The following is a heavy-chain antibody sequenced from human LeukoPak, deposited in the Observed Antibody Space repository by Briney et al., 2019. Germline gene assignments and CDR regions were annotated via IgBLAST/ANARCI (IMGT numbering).Heavy chain of an antibody. CDR3: ARDTKYAFDN. Sequence: PGGSLGLSCAASGFTFSSYSMNWVRQAPGKGLEWISYIGISSGNTKYADSVKGRFTISGDKAKNSLYLQMNGLRVEDTAVYYCARDTKYAFDNWGQGTLVTVSS. CDR2: IGISSGNT. V-gene: IGHV3-48*01. D-gene: IGHD2-2*01. CDR1: GFTFSSYS. J-gene: IGHJ4*02.